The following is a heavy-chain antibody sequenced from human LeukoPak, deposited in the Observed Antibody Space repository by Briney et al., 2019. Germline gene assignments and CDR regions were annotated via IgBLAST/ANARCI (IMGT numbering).Heavy chain of an antibody. V-gene: IGHV4-59*01. CDR3: ARGVRWLQLCYCDY. CDR2: ISYRGSA. J-gene: IGHJ4*02. D-gene: IGHD5-24*01. CDR1: GGSISSAL. Sequence: PSETLSLTCTVSGGSISSALWSWVRQPPGQGLEWIGYISYRGSADYNPSLKSRVTISVDTSKNQFSLKLSSVTAADTAVYYCARGVRWLQLCYCDYWGQGTLVTVSA.